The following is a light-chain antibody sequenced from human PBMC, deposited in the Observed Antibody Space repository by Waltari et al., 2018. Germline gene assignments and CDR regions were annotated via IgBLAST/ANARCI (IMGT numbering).Light chain of an antibody. J-gene: IGLJ1*01. CDR2: EDG. Sequence: SYVLTQPPSVSVAPGQTARLSCAGNNIGSKNVHCYQQKPGQAPVLVVYEDGDRPSGIPERFSGSNSGNTATLTIRRVDAGDEADYYCQVWDSGSDHYVFGTVTKVTVL. CDR3: QVWDSGSDHYV. V-gene: IGLV3-21*02. CDR1: NIGSKN.